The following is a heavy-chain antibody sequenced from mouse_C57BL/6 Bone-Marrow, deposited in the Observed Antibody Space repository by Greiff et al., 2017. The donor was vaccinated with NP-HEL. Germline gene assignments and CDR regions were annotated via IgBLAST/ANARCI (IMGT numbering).Heavy chain of an antibody. CDR1: GFTFSDYY. Sequence: EVKLVESGGGLVQPGGSLKLSCAASGFTFSDYYMYWVRQTPEKRLEWVAYISNGGGSTYYPDTVKGRFTISRDNAKNTLYLQMSRLKSEDTAMYYCARRHYYGSSDYYAMDYWGQGTSIPFSS. V-gene: IGHV5-12*01. J-gene: IGHJ4*01. D-gene: IGHD1-1*01. CDR2: ISNGGGST. CDR3: ARRHYYGSSDYYAMDY.